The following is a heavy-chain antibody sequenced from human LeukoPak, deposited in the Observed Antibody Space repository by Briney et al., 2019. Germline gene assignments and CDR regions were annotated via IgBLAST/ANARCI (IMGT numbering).Heavy chain of an antibody. CDR3: ASPAAPSWPYYYYYGMDV. V-gene: IGHV3-30*04. D-gene: IGHD2-2*01. J-gene: IGHJ6*04. CDR1: GFTFSSYA. CDR2: IAYDGGNK. Sequence: GRSLRLSCAASGFTFSSYAMHWVRQAPGKGLEWVADIAYDGGNKYYADSVKRRFTISRDNSKHKLYLQMNSLRAEDTAVYYCASPAAPSWPYYYYYGMDVWGKGTTVTVSS.